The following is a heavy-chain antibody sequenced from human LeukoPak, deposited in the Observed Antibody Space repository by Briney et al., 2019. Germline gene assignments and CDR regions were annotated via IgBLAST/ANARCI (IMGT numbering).Heavy chain of an antibody. CDR3: ARTSVGAAAGSVDYGY. V-gene: IGHV1-18*04. D-gene: IGHD6-13*01. CDR2: ISAYNGNT. CDR1: GYTFTGYY. J-gene: IGHJ4*02. Sequence: ASVKVSCKASGYTFTGYYMHWVRQAPGQGLEWMGWISAYNGNTNYAQKLQGRVTMTTDTSTSTAYMELRSLRSDDTAVYYCARTSVGAAAGSVDYGYWGQGTLVTVSS.